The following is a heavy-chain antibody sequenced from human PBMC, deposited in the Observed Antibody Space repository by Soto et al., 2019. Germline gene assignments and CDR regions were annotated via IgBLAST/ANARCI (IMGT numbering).Heavy chain of an antibody. D-gene: IGHD3-10*02. CDR3: ARDHHYFRAFDI. V-gene: IGHV3-66*01. CDR2: IYSGGST. J-gene: IGHJ3*02. Sequence: EVQLVESGGGLVQPGGSLRLSCAASGFTVSSNYMSWVRQAPGKGLEWLSVIYSGGSTYYADSVKGRFTISRDNSKNTLYLQMNILRAEDTAVYYCARDHHYFRAFDIWGQGTMVTVSS. CDR1: GFTVSSNY.